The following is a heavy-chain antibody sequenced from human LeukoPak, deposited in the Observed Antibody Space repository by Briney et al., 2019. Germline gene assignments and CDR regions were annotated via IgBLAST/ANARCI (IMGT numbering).Heavy chain of an antibody. CDR2: ISGSGGST. V-gene: IGHV3-23*01. Sequence: GGSLRLSCAASGFTFSSYAMSWVRQAPGKGLEWVSAISGSGGSTYFADSVKGRFTISRDNSKNTLYLQMNSLRAEDTPVYYCAKDQSDIVVVPAAMFYYGMDVWGQGTTVTVSS. D-gene: IGHD2-2*01. CDR3: AKDQSDIVVVPAAMFYYGMDV. CDR1: GFTFSSYA. J-gene: IGHJ6*02.